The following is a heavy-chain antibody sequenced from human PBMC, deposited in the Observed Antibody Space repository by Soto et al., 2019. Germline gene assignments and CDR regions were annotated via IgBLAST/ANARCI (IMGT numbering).Heavy chain of an antibody. J-gene: IGHJ5*02. CDR2: IYWNDDK. Sequence: SGPTLVNPTHTLTLTCTFSGFSLSTSGGGVGWIRQPPGKALEWLALIYWNDDKRYSPSLKSRLTITKDTSKNQVVLTMTNMDPVDTATYYCAHRRGYYDSSGYYWDWLDPWGQGTLVTVSS. CDR3: AHRRGYYDSSGYYWDWLDP. V-gene: IGHV2-5*01. CDR1: GFSLSTSGGG. D-gene: IGHD3-22*01.